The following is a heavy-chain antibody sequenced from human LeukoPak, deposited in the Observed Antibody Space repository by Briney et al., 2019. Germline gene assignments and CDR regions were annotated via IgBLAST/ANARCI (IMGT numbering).Heavy chain of an antibody. Sequence: ASVKVSCKASGYTFTSYGIGWVRQAPGQGLEWMGWLSAYNGNTNYAQKLQGRVTMTTDTSTSTAYMELRSLRSDDTAVYYCARDAVIAAAELYYYYGMDVWGLGTTVTVSS. V-gene: IGHV1-18*01. CDR1: GYTFTSYG. J-gene: IGHJ6*02. CDR2: LSAYNGNT. D-gene: IGHD6-13*01. CDR3: ARDAVIAAAELYYYYGMDV.